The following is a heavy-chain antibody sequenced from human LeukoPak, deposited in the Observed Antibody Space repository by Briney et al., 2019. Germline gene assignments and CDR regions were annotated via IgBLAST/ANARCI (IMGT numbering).Heavy chain of an antibody. CDR2: IYSGGST. J-gene: IGHJ4*02. Sequence: PGGSLRLSCAASGFTVSSNYMSWVRQAPGKGLEWVSVIYSGGSTYYADSVKGRFTISRDNSKNTLYLQMNSLRAEDTAVYYCASGGDYGGKDPLDYWGQGTLVTVSS. CDR1: GFTVSSNY. V-gene: IGHV3-66*01. CDR3: ASGGDYGGKDPLDY. D-gene: IGHD4-23*01.